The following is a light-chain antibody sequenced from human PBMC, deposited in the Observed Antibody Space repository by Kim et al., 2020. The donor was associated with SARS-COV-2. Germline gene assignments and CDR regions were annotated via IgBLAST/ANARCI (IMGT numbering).Light chain of an antibody. V-gene: IGLV3-19*01. J-gene: IGLJ1*01. CDR3: NSRDSSGNHLRV. Sequence: GQTVRITCQGDSLRSYYASWYQQKPGQAPVLVIYGKNNRPSGIPDRFSGSSSGNTASLTITGAQAEDEADYYCNSRDSSGNHLRVFGTGTKVTVL. CDR2: GKN. CDR1: SLRSYY.